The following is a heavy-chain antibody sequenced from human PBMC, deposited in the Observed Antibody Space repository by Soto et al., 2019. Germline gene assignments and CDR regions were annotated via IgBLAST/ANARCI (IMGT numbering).Heavy chain of an antibody. V-gene: IGHV1-69*06. Sequence: QVQLVQSGAEVKKPGSSVKVSCKASGGTFSSYAISWVRQAPGQGLEWMGGIIPIFGTAHYAQKFQGRVTITADTSTGTAYLELSSLSSEATAVYYCLSGDGGVDFPPFDYCGQRTVVIVSS. CDR1: GGTFSSYA. J-gene: IGHJ4*02. D-gene: IGHD1-26*01. CDR2: IIPIFGTA. CDR3: LSGDGGVDFPPFDY.